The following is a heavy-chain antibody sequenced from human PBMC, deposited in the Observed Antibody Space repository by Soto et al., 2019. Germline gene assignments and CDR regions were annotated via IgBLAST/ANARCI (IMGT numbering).Heavy chain of an antibody. D-gene: IGHD3-22*01. CDR1: GFTFSSCA. J-gene: IGHJ4*02. CDR3: SKGVGGCNGYYDF. CDR2: ISGNGGST. V-gene: IGHV3-23*01. Sequence: EVQLLESGGGLVQPGGSLRLSCAASGFTFSSCAMGWVRQAPGKGLEWVSGISGNGGSTYYADSVKGRFTISRDTSQNTVDLQMGSLGAQDTGIFFWSKGVGGCNGYYDFWGQGTLVPVSS.